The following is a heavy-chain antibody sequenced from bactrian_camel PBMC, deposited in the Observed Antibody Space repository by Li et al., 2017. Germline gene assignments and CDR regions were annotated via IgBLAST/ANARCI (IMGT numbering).Heavy chain of an antibody. D-gene: IGHD5*01. CDR2: IYTLSSGI. V-gene: IGHV3-3*01. J-gene: IGHJ4*01. CDR1: GYSSSSNVC. Sequence: HVQLVESGGGSAQAGDSLRLTCTASGYSSSSNVCMAWFRQAPGKEREAVAAIYTLSSGIHNTNSAKGRFTISHDKSKNTVSLQMTRLKPEDTARYYCAATVLVWGKSACSSSRARGTQVTVS.